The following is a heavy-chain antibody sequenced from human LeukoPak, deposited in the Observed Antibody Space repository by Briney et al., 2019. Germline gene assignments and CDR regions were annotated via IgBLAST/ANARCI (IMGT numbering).Heavy chain of an antibody. CDR1: GFTFSNYD. J-gene: IGHJ4*02. D-gene: IGHD3-22*01. Sequence: PGGSPRLSCVASGFTFSNYDMNWVRQAPGKGLEWVSFISSSSSYIYYADSVKGRFTISRDNAKKSLYLQMNSLRAEDTAVYYCARGRYDSRIFDYWGQGTLVTVSS. CDR2: ISSSSSYI. CDR3: ARGRYDSRIFDY. V-gene: IGHV3-21*01.